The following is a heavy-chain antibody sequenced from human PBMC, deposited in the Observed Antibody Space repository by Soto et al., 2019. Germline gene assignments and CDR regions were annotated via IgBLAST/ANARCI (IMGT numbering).Heavy chain of an antibody. V-gene: IGHV3-30*18. Sequence: GGSLRLSCAASGFTFSSYGMHWVRQAPGKGLEWVAVISYDGSNKYYADSVKGRFTISRDNSKNTLYLQMNSLRAEDTAVYYCAKTPQRITIFVSAPDYWGQGTLVTVSS. CDR3: AKTPQRITIFVSAPDY. D-gene: IGHD3-9*01. J-gene: IGHJ4*02. CDR2: ISYDGSNK. CDR1: GFTFSSYG.